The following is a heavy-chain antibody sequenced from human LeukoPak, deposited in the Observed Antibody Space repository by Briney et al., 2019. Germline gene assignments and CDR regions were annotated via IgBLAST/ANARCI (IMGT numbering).Heavy chain of an antibody. V-gene: IGHV3-30-3*01. D-gene: IGHD3-16*02. CDR3: AGEMSYDYVWGSYRPVSYFDY. J-gene: IGHJ4*02. CDR2: ISYDGSNK. CDR1: GFTFSSYA. Sequence: WGSLRLSCAASGFTFSSYAMHWVRQAPGKGLEWVAVISYDGSNKYYADSVKGRFTISRDNSKNTLYLQMNSLRAEDTAVYYCAGEMSYDYVWGSYRPVSYFDYWGQGTLVTVSS.